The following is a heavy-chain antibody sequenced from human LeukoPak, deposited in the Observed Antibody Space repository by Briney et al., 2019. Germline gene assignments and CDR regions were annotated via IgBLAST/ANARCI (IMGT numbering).Heavy chain of an antibody. J-gene: IGHJ6*02. CDR1: GGTFSSYA. V-gene: IGHV1-69*13. CDR3: ASRGVTIFGVYGMDV. D-gene: IGHD3-3*01. CDR2: IIPIFGTA. Sequence: GASVKVSCKASGGTFSSYAISWVRQAPGQGLEWMGGIIPIFGTANYAQKFQGRVTITADESTSTAYMELSSLRSEDTAAYYCASRGVTIFGVYGMDVWGQGTTVTVSS.